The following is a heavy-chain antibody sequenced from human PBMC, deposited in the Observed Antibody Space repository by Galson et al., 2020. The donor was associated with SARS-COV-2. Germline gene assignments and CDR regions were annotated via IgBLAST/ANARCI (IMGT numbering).Heavy chain of an antibody. V-gene: IGHV5-51*01. J-gene: IGHJ4*02. CDR1: GYSFTSYW. Sequence: KIGESLKISCKGSGYSFTSYWIGWVRQMPGEGLEWMGIIYLGDSDTRYSPSFQGQVTISADKSISTAYLQWSSLKASDTAMYYCARLGSAGQQLVVWECWDYWGQGTLVTVSS. D-gene: IGHD6-13*01. CDR3: ARLGSAGQQLVVWECWDY. CDR2: IYLGDSDT.